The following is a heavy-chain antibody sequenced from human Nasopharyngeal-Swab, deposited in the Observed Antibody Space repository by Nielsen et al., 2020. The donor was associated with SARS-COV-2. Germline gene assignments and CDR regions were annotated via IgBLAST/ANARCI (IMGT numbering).Heavy chain of an antibody. J-gene: IGHJ5*02. D-gene: IGHD2-8*01. Sequence: ETLSLTCTVSGGSISSYYWSWIRQPPGKGLEWIGYIYYSGSTSYNPSLKSRVTISVDTSKNQFSLKLSSVTAADTAVYYCARHASHIVLMVYAMGWFDPWGQGTLVTASS. V-gene: IGHV4-59*08. CDR2: IYYSGST. CDR3: ARHASHIVLMVYAMGWFDP. CDR1: GGSISSYY.